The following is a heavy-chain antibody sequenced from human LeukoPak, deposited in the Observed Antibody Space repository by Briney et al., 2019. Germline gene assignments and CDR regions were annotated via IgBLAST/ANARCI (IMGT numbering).Heavy chain of an antibody. D-gene: IGHD1-26*01. Sequence: GGSLRLSCAASAFTFSSYAMHWVRQAPGKGLEWVAVISYDGSNKYNADSVKGRFTISRDNSKNTLYLQMNSLRAEDTAVYYCAKDPNSGSYSPNNYFDYWGQGTLVTVSS. CDR1: AFTFSSYA. V-gene: IGHV3-30*04. CDR3: AKDPNSGSYSPNNYFDY. J-gene: IGHJ4*02. CDR2: ISYDGSNK.